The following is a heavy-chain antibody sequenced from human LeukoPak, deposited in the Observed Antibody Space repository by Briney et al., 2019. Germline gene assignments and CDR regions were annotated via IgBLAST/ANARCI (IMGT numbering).Heavy chain of an antibody. Sequence: QPGGSLRLSCAASGFTFSSYGMHWVRQAPGKGLEWVAVISYDGSNKYYADSVKGRFTISRDKSKNTLYLQMNSLRAEVTAVYYCLVSSSAQSRWFDYWGQGTLVTVSS. CDR2: ISYDGSNK. D-gene: IGHD6-6*01. CDR3: LVSSSAQSRWFDY. J-gene: IGHJ4*02. V-gene: IGHV3-30*03. CDR1: GFTFSSYG.